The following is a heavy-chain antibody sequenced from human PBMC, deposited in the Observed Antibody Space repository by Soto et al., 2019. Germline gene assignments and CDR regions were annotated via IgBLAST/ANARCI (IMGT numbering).Heavy chain of an antibody. CDR3: AKMVTWDSSGYYQGGFDC. J-gene: IGHJ4*02. D-gene: IGHD3-22*01. Sequence: EMHLVESGGGLVQPGRSLTISCAASGFTFEDYAMHWVRQAPGKGLEWDSGISWNSGEIIYADSVRGRFTISRDNAKNSLYLQMNSLRPEDTALYYCAKMVTWDSSGYYQGGFDCWGQGTLVTVSS. V-gene: IGHV3-9*01. CDR2: ISWNSGEI. CDR1: GFTFEDYA.